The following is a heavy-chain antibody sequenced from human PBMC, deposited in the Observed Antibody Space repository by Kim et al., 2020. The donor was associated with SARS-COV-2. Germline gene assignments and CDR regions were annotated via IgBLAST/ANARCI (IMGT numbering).Heavy chain of an antibody. CDR1: GFTFSSYA. CDR2: ISGGVGST. D-gene: IGHD2-2*01. J-gene: IGHJ6*02. V-gene: IGHV3-23*01. Sequence: GGSLRLSCAASGFTFSSYAMSWVRQAPGKGLEWVSGISGGVGSTYYADSVKGRFTISRDNSKNTLYLEMNSVRAEDTAVFYCAKDSKSAPRGMDVWGQGTTVTVSS. CDR3: AKDSKSAPRGMDV.